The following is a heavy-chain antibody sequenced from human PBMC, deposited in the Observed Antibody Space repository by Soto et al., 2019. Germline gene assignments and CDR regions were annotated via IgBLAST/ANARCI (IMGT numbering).Heavy chain of an antibody. D-gene: IGHD3-10*01. CDR2: IYYSGST. J-gene: IGHJ5*02. CDR3: ARDRGGSGANWFDP. Sequence: PSETLSLTCTVSGGSISSGDYYWSWIRQPPGKGLEWIGYIYYSGSTYYNPSLKSRVTISLDTSKNQFSLKLSSVTAADTAVYYCARDRGGSGANWFDPWGQGTLVTVSS. V-gene: IGHV4-30-4*01. CDR1: GGSISSGDYY.